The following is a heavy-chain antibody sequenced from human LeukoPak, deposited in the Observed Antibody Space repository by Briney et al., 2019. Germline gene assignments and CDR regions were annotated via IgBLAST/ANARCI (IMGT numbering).Heavy chain of an antibody. V-gene: IGHV4-31*03. CDR2: IYYRGST. Sequence: SETLSLTCTVSGGSISSGGYYWSWIRQHPGKGLELIGYIYYRGSTYYNPSLKSRPSISVDTSKNQFSLKLSSVTAADTAVYYCARGHYFDSSLGFPYWGQGTLVTVSS. D-gene: IGHD3-22*01. J-gene: IGHJ4*02. CDR3: ARGHYFDSSLGFPY. CDR1: GGSISSGGYY.